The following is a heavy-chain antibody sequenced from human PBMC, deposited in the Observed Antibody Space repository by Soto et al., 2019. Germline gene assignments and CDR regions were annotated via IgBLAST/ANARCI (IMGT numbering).Heavy chain of an antibody. CDR2: IYYSGST. CDR1: GGSISSGGYY. Sequence: QVQLQESGPGLVKPSQTLSLTCTVSGGSISSGGYYWCWIRQHPGKGLEWIGDIYYSGSTYYNPSLKSRVTISVDTSKNPLSLKLSSVTAAATAVYYCARDLGYSYVEGSYYGMDVWGQGNTVTVSS. D-gene: IGHD5-18*01. J-gene: IGHJ6*01. V-gene: IGHV4-31*03. CDR3: ARDLGYSYVEGSYYGMDV.